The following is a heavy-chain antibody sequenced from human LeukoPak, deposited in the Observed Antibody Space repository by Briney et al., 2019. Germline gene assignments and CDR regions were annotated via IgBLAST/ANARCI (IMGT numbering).Heavy chain of an antibody. V-gene: IGHV3-23*01. CDR3: AKNADYYDSSGYLWYFDY. CDR1: GFTFSSYA. D-gene: IGHD3-22*01. J-gene: IGHJ4*02. Sequence: GGSLRLSCAASGFTFSSYAMSWVRQAPGKGLEWVSAFSGSGGSTYYADSVKGRFTISRDNSKNTLYLQMNSLRAEDTAVYYCAKNADYYDSSGYLWYFDYWGQGTLVTVSS. CDR2: FSGSGGST.